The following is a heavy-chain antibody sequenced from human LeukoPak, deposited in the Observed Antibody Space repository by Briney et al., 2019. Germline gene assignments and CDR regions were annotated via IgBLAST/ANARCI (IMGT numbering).Heavy chain of an antibody. CDR3: ARDASIPGQRDHSLYYYYGMDV. V-gene: IGHV1-18*01. J-gene: IGHJ6*02. Sequence: ASVKVSCKASGYTFTSYGISWVRQAPGQGLEWMGWISAYNGNTNYAQKLQGRVTMTTDTSTSTAYMELRSLRSDDTAVYYCARDASIPGQRDHSLYYYYGMDVWGQGTTVTVSS. D-gene: IGHD6-25*01. CDR2: ISAYNGNT. CDR1: GYTFTSYG.